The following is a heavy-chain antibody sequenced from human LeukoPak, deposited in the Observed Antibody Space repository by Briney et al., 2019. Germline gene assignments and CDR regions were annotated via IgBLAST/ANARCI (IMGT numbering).Heavy chain of an antibody. D-gene: IGHD5-12*01. V-gene: IGHV4-39*07. CDR2: IYYNGNT. J-gene: IGHJ4*02. Sequence: PSETLSLTCTVSGASVSSSSYYWGWIRQPPGKGLEWIGSIYYNGNTYYNPSLKSRVTISVDTSKNQFSLRLSSVTAADTAVYYCARLDSGYDSNYFDYWGQGTLVTVSS. CDR1: GASVSSSSYY. CDR3: ARLDSGYDSNYFDY.